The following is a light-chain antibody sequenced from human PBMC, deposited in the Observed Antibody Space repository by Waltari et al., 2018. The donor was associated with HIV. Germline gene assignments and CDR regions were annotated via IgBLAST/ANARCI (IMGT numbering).Light chain of an antibody. Sequence: QSVLPQPPSASGTPGQRVTTPCSGTTFTIGTTPVNWYQQLPGTAPKLLIFSDQRPSWVPDRFTGSKSGTSASLTISGLQSEDEGDYYCAAWDDSLSEPYVLFGGGTRLTVL. CDR2: SD. CDR1: TFTIGTTP. V-gene: IGLV1-44*01. J-gene: IGLJ2*01. CDR3: AAWDDSLSEPYVL.